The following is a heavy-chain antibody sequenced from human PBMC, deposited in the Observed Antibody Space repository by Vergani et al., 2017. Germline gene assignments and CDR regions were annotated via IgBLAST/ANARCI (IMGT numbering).Heavy chain of an antibody. CDR2: INAGNGNT. CDR3: ARIIVGATYDAFDI. J-gene: IGHJ3*02. V-gene: IGHV1-3*01. Sequence: QVQLVQSGAEVKKPGASVKVSCKASGYTFTSYAMHWVRQAPGQRLEWMGWINAGNGNTKYSQKFQGRVTITRDTSASTAYMELSSLRSEDTAVYYCARIIVGATYDAFDIWGQGTMVTVSS. CDR1: GYTFTSYA. D-gene: IGHD1-26*01.